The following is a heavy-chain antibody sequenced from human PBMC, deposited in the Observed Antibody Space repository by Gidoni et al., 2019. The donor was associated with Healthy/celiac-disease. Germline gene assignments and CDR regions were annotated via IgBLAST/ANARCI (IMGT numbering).Heavy chain of an antibody. J-gene: IGHJ5*02. D-gene: IGHD1-1*01. V-gene: IGHV3-23*01. CDR2: ISGSGGNT. Sequence: EVQLLESGGGLVQPGGSLRLSCAASGFHFTTYAMSWVRQAPGTGLGWFSAISGSGGNTFYADSVKGRFTISRDNSKNTLYLQMNSLSAEDTAVYYCAKVGAGTTFDWFDPWGQGTLVTVSS. CDR3: AKVGAGTTFDWFDP. CDR1: GFHFTTYA.